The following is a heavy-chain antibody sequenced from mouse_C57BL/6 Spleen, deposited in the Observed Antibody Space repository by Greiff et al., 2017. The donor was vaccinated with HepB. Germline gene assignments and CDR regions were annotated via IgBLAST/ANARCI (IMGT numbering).Heavy chain of an antibody. CDR2: IYPENGDT. CDR1: GFNIKDDY. D-gene: IGHD2-4*01. J-gene: IGHJ3*01. V-gene: IGHV14-4*01. Sequence: EVKLQQSGAELVRPGASVKLSCTASGFNIKDDYMHWVKQRPEQGLEWIGWIYPENGDTKYDSKFQGKATITADTSSNTAYLQLSSLTSEEAAVYYCTRVYCDYDGEFAYWGQGTLVTVSA. CDR3: TRVYCDYDGEFAY.